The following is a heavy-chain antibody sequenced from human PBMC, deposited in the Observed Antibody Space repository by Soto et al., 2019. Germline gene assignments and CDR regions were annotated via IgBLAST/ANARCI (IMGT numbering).Heavy chain of an antibody. V-gene: IGHV3-23*01. D-gene: IGHD3-22*01. CDR3: AKSHYYDSSGYDDAFDI. Sequence: GSLRLSGAASGFTFSSYAMSWVRQAPGKGLEWVSAISGSGGSTYYADSVKGRFTISRDNSKNTLYLQMNSLRAEDTAVYYCAKSHYYDSSGYDDAFDIWGQRTMATASS. CDR1: GFTFSSYA. J-gene: IGHJ3*02. CDR2: ISGSGGST.